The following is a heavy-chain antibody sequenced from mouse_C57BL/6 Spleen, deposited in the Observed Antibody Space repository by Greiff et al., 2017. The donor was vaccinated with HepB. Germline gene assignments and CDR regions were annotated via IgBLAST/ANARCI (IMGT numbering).Heavy chain of an antibody. Sequence: EVMLVESGGDLVKPGGSLKLSCAASGFTFSSYGMSWVRQTPDKRLEWVATISSGGSYTYYPDSVKGRFTISRDNAKNTLYLQMSSLKSEDTAMYYCARPAEDRDYWGQGTSVTVSS. V-gene: IGHV5-6*02. CDR3: ARPAEDRDY. D-gene: IGHD3-3*01. CDR2: ISSGGSYT. CDR1: GFTFSSYG. J-gene: IGHJ4*01.